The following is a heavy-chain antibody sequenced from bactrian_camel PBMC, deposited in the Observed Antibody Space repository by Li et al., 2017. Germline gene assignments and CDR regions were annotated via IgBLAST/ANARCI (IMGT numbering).Heavy chain of an antibody. CDR2: ISTDGTT. Sequence: VQLVESGGGSVQAGGSLTLSCTASVGTIDDYDIHWYRQSAGNECELVSTISTDGTTKYPDSMKGRFTISRDNANNTLFLQMNNLKIEDTAMYYCVIGYGLSPIVPVGQGTQVTVS. CDR1: VGTIDDYD. D-gene: IGHD3*01. V-gene: IGHV3S55*01. J-gene: IGHJ4*01.